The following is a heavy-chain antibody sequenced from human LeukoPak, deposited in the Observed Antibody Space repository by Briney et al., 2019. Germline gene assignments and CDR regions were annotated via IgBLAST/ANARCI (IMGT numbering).Heavy chain of an antibody. Sequence: SETLSLTCTVSGGSISSYYWSWIRQPPGKGLEWIGYIYYSGSTNYNPSLKSPVTISVDTSKNQFSLKLSSVTAADTAVYYCARSDRDGYNLGYWGQGTLVTVSS. CDR2: IYYSGST. V-gene: IGHV4-59*08. J-gene: IGHJ4*02. CDR3: ARSDRDGYNLGY. D-gene: IGHD5-24*01. CDR1: GGSISSYY.